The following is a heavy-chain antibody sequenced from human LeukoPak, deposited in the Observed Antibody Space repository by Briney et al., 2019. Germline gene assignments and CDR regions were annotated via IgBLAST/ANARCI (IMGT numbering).Heavy chain of an antibody. Sequence: GGSLRLSCAASGFTLSSYSMNWVRQAPGKGLEWVSSISTGSSYIYYADSVKGRFTISRDNAKNSLYLQMHSLRGEDTAVYYCARGALAVITSVYDYWGQGTLVTVSS. CDR3: ARGALAVITSVYDY. J-gene: IGHJ4*02. CDR1: GFTLSSYS. V-gene: IGHV3-21*06. CDR2: ISTGSSYI. D-gene: IGHD3-22*01.